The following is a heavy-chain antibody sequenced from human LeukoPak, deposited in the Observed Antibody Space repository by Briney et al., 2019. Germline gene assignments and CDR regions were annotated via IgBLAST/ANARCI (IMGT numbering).Heavy chain of an antibody. V-gene: IGHV3-30*04. CDR2: TSYDGSNK. CDR3: ARDKAPSHIAVLDY. D-gene: IGHD5-12*01. J-gene: IGHJ4*02. CDR1: GFTFSGHA. Sequence: QPGRSLRLSCAASGFTFSGHAMHWVRQAPGKGLECLAVTSYDGSNKYYADSVRGRFTISRDNSKNTVYLQMNSLRAEDTALYYCARDKAPSHIAVLDYWGQGTLVTVSS.